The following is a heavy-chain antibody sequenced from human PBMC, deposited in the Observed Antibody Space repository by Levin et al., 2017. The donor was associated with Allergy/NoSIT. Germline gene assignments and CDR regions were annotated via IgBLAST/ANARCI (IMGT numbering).Heavy chain of an antibody. J-gene: IGHJ4*02. CDR1: GGSVSSGSYY. Sequence: SETLSLTCTVSGGSVSSGSYYWSWIRQPPGKGLEWIGYISYSGSTNYSPSLKSRVTISVDTSKNQFSLKLNSVTAADTAVYYCARKYNWNYELSVWGQGTLVTVSS. V-gene: IGHV4-61*01. CDR2: ISYSGST. CDR3: ARKYNWNYELSV. D-gene: IGHD1-7*01.